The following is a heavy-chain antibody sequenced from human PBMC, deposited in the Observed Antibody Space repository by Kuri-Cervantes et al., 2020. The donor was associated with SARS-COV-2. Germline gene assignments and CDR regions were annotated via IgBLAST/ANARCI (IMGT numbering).Heavy chain of an antibody. V-gene: IGHV1-46*03. CDR1: GYTFTGYY. J-gene: IGHJ4*02. CDR3: ARVRTGDYVDY. Sequence: ASVKVSCKASGYTFTGYYMHWVRQAPGQGLEWMGIINPSGGSTSYAQKLQGRVTMTRDTSTSTVYMELSSLRSEDTAVYYCARVRTGDYVDYWGQGTLVTVSS. D-gene: IGHD1-1*01. CDR2: INPSGGST.